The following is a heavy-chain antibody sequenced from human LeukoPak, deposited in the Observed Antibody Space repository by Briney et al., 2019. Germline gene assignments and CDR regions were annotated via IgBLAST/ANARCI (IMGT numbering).Heavy chain of an antibody. Sequence: GRSLRLSCAVSGFTFSNYWVHWVRAGPGEGLVWVSRINSDGSSRNYADPVKGRFTISRDNAKNTLYLQMNSLRAEDTAVYYCASASSHRIAAGGDYWGQGTLVTVSS. CDR3: ASASSHRIAAGGDY. D-gene: IGHD6-13*01. CDR1: GFTFSNYW. CDR2: INSDGSSR. V-gene: IGHV3-74*01. J-gene: IGHJ4*02.